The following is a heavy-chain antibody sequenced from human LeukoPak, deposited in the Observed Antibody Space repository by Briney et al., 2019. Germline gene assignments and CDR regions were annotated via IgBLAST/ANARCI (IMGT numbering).Heavy chain of an antibody. Sequence: KPSETLSLTCTVSGGSISSSSYYWSWIRQPPGKGLEWIGYIYYSGSTNYNPSLKSRVTISVDTSKNQFSLKLSSETAADTAVYYCARHIRGMPPNWFDPWGQGTLVTVSS. V-gene: IGHV4-61*05. CDR1: GGSISSSSYY. D-gene: IGHD3-10*01. J-gene: IGHJ5*02. CDR2: IYYSGST. CDR3: ARHIRGMPPNWFDP.